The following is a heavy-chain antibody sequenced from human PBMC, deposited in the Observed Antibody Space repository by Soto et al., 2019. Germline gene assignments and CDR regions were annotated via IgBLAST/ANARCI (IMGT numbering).Heavy chain of an antibody. CDR1: GYTFTSYY. CDR2: INPSGGST. Sequence: ASVKVSCKASGYTFTSYYMHCVRQAPGQGLEWMGIINPSGGSTSYAQKFQGRVTMTRDTSTSTVYMELSSLRSEDTAVYYCARRDGYSFYYYYGMDVWGQGTTVTVSS. V-gene: IGHV1-46*01. CDR3: ARRDGYSFYYYYGMDV. J-gene: IGHJ6*02. D-gene: IGHD4-4*01.